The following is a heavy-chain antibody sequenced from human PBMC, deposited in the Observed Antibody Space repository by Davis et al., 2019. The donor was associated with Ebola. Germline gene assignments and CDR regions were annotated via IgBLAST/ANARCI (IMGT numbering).Heavy chain of an antibody. CDR3: ARDLAILVGATTFDY. V-gene: IGHV3-7*03. J-gene: IGHJ4*02. CDR1: GFTFSSYW. Sequence: GESLKISCAASGFTFSSYWMSWVRQAPGKGLEWVANIKQDGSEKYYVDSVKGRFTISRDNAKNSLYLQMNSLRAEDTAVYYCARDLAILVGATTFDYWGQGTLVTVSS. D-gene: IGHD1-26*01. CDR2: IKQDGSEK.